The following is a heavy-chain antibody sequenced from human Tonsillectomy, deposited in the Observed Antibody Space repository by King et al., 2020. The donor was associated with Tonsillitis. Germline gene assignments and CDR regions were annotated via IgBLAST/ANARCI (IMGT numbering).Heavy chain of an antibody. Sequence: DVQLVESGGGLVQPGGSLRLSCAASGFTFSSYAMSWVRQAPGKGLEWVSAISGSGGSTYYADSVKGRFTISRDNSKNTLYLQMNSLRAEDTAVYYCAKRSSGWYRMSRSEYFQHWGQGTLGTVSA. CDR1: GFTFSSYA. D-gene: IGHD6-19*01. CDR3: AKRSSGWYRMSRSEYFQH. J-gene: IGHJ1*01. CDR2: ISGSGGST. V-gene: IGHV3-23*04.